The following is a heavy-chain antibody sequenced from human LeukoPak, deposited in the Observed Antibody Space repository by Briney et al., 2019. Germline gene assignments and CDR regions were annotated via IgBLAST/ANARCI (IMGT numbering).Heavy chain of an antibody. D-gene: IGHD3-22*01. J-gene: IGHJ4*02. Sequence: SSETLSLTCTVSGGSISSSSYYWGWIRQPPGKGLEWIGSIYYSGSTYYNPSLKSRVTISVDTSKNQFSLKLSSVTAADTAVYYCARRGYDSSGYYFLVWGQGTLVTVSS. CDR3: ARRGYDSSGYYFLV. V-gene: IGHV4-39*01. CDR1: GGSISSSSYY. CDR2: IYYSGST.